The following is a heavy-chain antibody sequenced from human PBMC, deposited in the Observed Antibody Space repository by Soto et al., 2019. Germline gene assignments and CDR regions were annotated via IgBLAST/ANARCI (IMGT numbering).Heavy chain of an antibody. D-gene: IGHD6-13*01. CDR1: GFTFSSYA. V-gene: IGHV3-23*01. J-gene: IGHJ5*02. CDR3: AKDRAAAVPMGNWFDP. CDR2: ISGSGGST. Sequence: GGSLRLSCAASGFTFSSYAMSWVRQAPGKGLEWVSAISGSGGSTYYADSVKGRFTISRDNSKNTLYLQMNSLRAEDTAVYYCAKDRAAAVPMGNWFDPWGQGTLVTVSS.